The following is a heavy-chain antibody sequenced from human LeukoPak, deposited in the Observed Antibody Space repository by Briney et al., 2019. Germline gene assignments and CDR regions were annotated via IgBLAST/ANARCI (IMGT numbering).Heavy chain of an antibody. V-gene: IGHV3-21*01. CDR3: ARDLTMVRGVFDY. CDR1: GFTFSSYS. D-gene: IGHD3-10*01. CDR2: ISSSSSYI. Sequence: GGSLRLSCAASGFTFSSYSMNWVRQAPGKGLEWVSSISSSSSYIYYADSVEGRFTISRDNAKNSLYLQMNSLRAEDTAVYYCARDLTMVRGVFDYWGQGTLVTVSS. J-gene: IGHJ4*02.